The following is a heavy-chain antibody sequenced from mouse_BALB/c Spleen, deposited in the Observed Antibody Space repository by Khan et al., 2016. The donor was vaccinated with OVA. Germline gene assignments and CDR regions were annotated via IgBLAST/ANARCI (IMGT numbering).Heavy chain of an antibody. V-gene: IGHV1S137*01. CDR2: VSTYSGNT. Sequence: QVQLQQSGPELVRPGVSVKISCKGSGYIFTDYAMHWVKQSHAKSLEWIGLVSTYSGNTNYKQKFKGKATMTVDKSSSTAYMELARLTSEDSAIYYCISPAYDGYYDYWGQGTTLTVSS. J-gene: IGHJ2*01. CDR1: GYIFTDYA. CDR3: ISPAYDGYYDY. D-gene: IGHD2-3*01.